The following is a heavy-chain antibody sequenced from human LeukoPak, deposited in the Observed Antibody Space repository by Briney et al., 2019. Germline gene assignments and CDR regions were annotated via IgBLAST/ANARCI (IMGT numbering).Heavy chain of an antibody. CDR3: ARAVITFGGVTPRFYYFDY. Sequence: ASVKVSCKASGYTFTSYYMHWVRQAPGQGLEWMGIINPSGGSTSCAQKLQGRVTMTTDTSTSTAYMELRSLRSDDTAVYYCARAVITFGGVTPRFYYFDYWGQGTLVTVSS. J-gene: IGHJ4*02. CDR1: GYTFTSYY. D-gene: IGHD3-16*01. V-gene: IGHV1-46*01. CDR2: INPSGGST.